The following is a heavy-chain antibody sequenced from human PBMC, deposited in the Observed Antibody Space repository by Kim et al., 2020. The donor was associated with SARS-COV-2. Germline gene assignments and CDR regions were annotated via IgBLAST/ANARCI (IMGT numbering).Heavy chain of an antibody. V-gene: IGHV4-61*03. J-gene: IGHJ5*01. CDR3: AGANYDILTGNYAFDS. D-gene: IGHD3-9*01. Sequence: KGLEWIGYINYSGNTNYKPSLKSRVTISRDTSRNHFSLNLSSVTAADTAVYYCAGANYDILTGNYAFDSWGQGTLVIVSS. CDR2: INYSGNT.